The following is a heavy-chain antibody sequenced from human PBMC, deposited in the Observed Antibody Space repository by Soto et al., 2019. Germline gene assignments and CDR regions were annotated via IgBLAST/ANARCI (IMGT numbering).Heavy chain of an antibody. J-gene: IGHJ5*02. CDR2: IFSNDEK. D-gene: IGHD6-19*01. CDR3: ARMASSAWYGNFDP. Sequence: QVTLKESGPVLVKPTETLTLTCTVSGFSLSNARMGVSWIRQPPGKALEWLAHIFSNDEKSYSTSLKSRLTISKDTSKSQVVLTMTNMDPVDTATYYCARMASSAWYGNFDPWGQGTLVTVSS. CDR1: GFSLSNARMG. V-gene: IGHV2-26*01.